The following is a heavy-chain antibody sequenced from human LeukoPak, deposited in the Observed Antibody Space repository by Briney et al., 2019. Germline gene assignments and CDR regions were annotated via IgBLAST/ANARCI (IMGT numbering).Heavy chain of an antibody. CDR1: GYTFTGYY. J-gene: IGHJ6*02. V-gene: IGHV1-2*02. CDR3: ARDYGSGSGYYYYYGMDV. D-gene: IGHD3-10*01. Sequence: ASVKVSCKASGYTFTGYYMHWVRQAPGQGLEWMGWIDPNSGGTNYAQKFQGRVTMTRDTSISTAYMELSRLRSDDTAVYYCARDYGSGSGYYYYYGMDVWGQGTTVIVSS. CDR2: IDPNSGGT.